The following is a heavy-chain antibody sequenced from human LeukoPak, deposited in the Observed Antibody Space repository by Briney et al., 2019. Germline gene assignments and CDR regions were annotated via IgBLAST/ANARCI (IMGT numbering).Heavy chain of an antibody. D-gene: IGHD4/OR15-4a*01. CDR3: AAFYYSAFFHY. V-gene: IGHV3-11*03. Sequence: GGSLRLSCAASGFAFSDYYMGWIRQARGKGLEWVAYISGTNSYTNYADSVKGRFTISRDNAKNSLYLQLNRLRAEDTAVYYCAAFYYSAFFHYWGLGTLVTVSS. J-gene: IGHJ4*02. CDR2: ISGTNSYT. CDR1: GFAFSDYY.